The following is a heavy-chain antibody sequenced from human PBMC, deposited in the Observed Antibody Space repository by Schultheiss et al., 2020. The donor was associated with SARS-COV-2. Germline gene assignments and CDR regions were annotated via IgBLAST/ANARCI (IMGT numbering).Heavy chain of an antibody. Sequence: SETLSLTCAVYGGSFSGYYWSWIRQPPGKGLEWIGEINHSGSTNYNPSLKSRVTISVDTSKNQFSLKLSSVTAADTAVYYCARQGAYYDFWSGRYYYYYYMDVWGKGTTVTVSS. CDR1: GGSFSGYY. D-gene: IGHD3-3*01. CDR2: INHSGST. V-gene: IGHV4-34*01. J-gene: IGHJ6*03. CDR3: ARQGAYYDFWSGRYYYYYYMDV.